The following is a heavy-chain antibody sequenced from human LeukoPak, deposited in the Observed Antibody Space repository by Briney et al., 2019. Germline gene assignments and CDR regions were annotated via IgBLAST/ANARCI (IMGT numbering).Heavy chain of an antibody. D-gene: IGHD2-21*02. CDR3: ARGFGSVVVTPNTFDY. CDR2: IYYSGST. CDR1: GGSISSSSYY. V-gene: IGHV4-39*07. Sequence: SETLSLTCTVSGGSISSSSYYWGWIRQPPGKGLEWIGSIYYSGSTYYNPSLKSRVTISVDTSKNQFSLKLSSVTAADTAVYYCARGFGSVVVTPNTFDYWGQGTLVTVSS. J-gene: IGHJ4*02.